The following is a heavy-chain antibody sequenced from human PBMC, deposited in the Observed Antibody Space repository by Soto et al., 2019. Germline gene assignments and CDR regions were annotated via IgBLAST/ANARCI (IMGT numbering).Heavy chain of an antibody. CDR3: AKRSSSSTFDY. CDR2: ISGSDDST. V-gene: IGHV3-23*01. D-gene: IGHD6-6*01. J-gene: IGHJ4*02. CDR1: GFTFSSYA. Sequence: EVQLLESGGGLVQPGESLRLSCAASGFTFSSYAMSWVRQAPGQGREWVSVISGSDDSTYYADSVKGRFTISRDNSKNTLYLQMNSLRAEDTAVYDCAKRSSSSTFDYWGQGTLVTVSS.